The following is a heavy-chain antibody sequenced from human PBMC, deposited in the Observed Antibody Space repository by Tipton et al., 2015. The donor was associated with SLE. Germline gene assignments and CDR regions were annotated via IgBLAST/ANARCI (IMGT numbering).Heavy chain of an antibody. V-gene: IGHV4-34*01. CDR1: GESFSGYY. CDR3: ARVRLVLRFLEWSYDAFDI. D-gene: IGHD3-3*01. CDR2: INHSGST. Sequence: TLSLTCAVYGESFSGYYWNWIRQPPGKGLEWIGEINHSGSTNYNPSLKSRVTISVDTSKNQFSLKLSSVTAADTAVYYCARVRLVLRFLEWSYDAFDIWGQGTMVTVSS. J-gene: IGHJ3*02.